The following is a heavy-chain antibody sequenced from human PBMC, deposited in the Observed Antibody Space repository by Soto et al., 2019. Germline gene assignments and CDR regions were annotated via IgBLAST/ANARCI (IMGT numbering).Heavy chain of an antibody. CDR2: IIPIFGTA. J-gene: IGHJ4*02. CDR3: ARSGTRTDSRGYGY. V-gene: IGHV1-69*12. CDR1: GGTFSSYA. D-gene: IGHD3-22*01. Sequence: QVQLVQSGAEVKKPGSSVKVSCKASGGTFSSYAISWVRQAPGQGLEWMGGIIPIFGTANYAQKFQGRVTITEDESTSTAYIELRSLRSEDTAGYYCARSGTRTDSRGYGYWGQGTLVNVSS.